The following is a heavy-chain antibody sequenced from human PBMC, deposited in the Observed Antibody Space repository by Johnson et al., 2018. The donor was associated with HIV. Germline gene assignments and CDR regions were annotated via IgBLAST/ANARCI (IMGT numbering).Heavy chain of an antibody. V-gene: IGHV3-53*01. J-gene: IGHJ3*02. Sequence: VQLVESGGDLVQPGGSLRLSCAASGFTVSSNYMSWVRQAPGKGLEWVSVIYSGGSTYYADSVKGRFTISRDNAKNSLYLQMSSLRAEDTALYFCARDRRHYYDSSGYPDDDAFDIWGQG. CDR2: IYSGGST. CDR3: ARDRRHYYDSSGYPDDDAFDI. D-gene: IGHD3-22*01. CDR1: GFTVSSNY.